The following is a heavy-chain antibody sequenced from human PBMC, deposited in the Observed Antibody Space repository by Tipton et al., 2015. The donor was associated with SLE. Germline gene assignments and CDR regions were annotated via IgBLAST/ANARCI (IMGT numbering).Heavy chain of an antibody. Sequence: QVQLVQSGGGVVQPGGSLRLSCAASGFTFSSYGMHWVRQAPGKGLEWVTFIRYDGSNKYYADSVKGRFTISRDNSKNTLYLQMNSLRIEDTAVYYCAKGWGWFGELPDAFDIWGQGTMVTVSS. CDR3: AKGWGWFGELPDAFDI. CDR1: GFTFSSYG. V-gene: IGHV3-30*02. D-gene: IGHD3-10*01. J-gene: IGHJ3*02. CDR2: IRYDGSNK.